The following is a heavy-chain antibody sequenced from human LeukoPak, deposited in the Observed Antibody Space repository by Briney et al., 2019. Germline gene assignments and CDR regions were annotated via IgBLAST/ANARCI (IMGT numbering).Heavy chain of an antibody. CDR3: ARAPVVALFDY. Sequence: ASVKVSCKASGYTFTSYGISRVREAPGQGLEWMGWISAYNGNTNYAQKLQGRVTMTTDKSTSTSYMELRSLRSDDTAVYYCARAPVVALFDYWGQGTLVTVSS. J-gene: IGHJ4*02. CDR2: ISAYNGNT. V-gene: IGHV1-18*01. D-gene: IGHD2-15*01. CDR1: GYTFTSYG.